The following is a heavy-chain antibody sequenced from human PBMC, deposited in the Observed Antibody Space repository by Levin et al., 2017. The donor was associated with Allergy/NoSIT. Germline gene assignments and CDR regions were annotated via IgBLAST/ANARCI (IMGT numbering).Heavy chain of an antibody. Sequence: GGSLRLSCAASGFTFSSYAMSWVRQAPGKGLEWVSAISGSGGSTYYADSVKGRFTISRDNSKNTLYLQMNSLRAEDTAVYYCAKEKKTYYDSSGYYSYWGQGTLVTVSS. V-gene: IGHV3-23*01. CDR2: ISGSGGST. CDR1: GFTFSSYA. CDR3: AKEKKTYYDSSGYYSY. D-gene: IGHD3-22*01. J-gene: IGHJ4*02.